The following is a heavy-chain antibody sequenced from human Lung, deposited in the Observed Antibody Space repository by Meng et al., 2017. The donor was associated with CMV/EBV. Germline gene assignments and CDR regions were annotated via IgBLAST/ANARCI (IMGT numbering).Heavy chain of an antibody. CDR3: ARSITIYRIEV. Sequence: ASVKVSCKASDYSFTSYGISWVRQAPGQGLEWMGWINTYKGNTNYAQKFQGRVTMTAETSTSTVYMEVRGLRFDDTAIYYCARSITIYRIEVWGLGPAVTV. J-gene: IGHJ6*02. D-gene: IGHD3-3*01. CDR1: DYSFTSYG. CDR2: INTYKGNT. V-gene: IGHV1-18*01.